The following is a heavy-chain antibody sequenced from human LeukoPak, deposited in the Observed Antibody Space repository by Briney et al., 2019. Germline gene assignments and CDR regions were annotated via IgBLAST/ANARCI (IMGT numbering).Heavy chain of an antibody. CDR1: GYTFTSYY. D-gene: IGHD5-24*01. V-gene: IGHV1-46*01. Sequence: GASVKVSCKASGYTFTSYYMHWVRQAPGQGLEWMGIINPSGGSTSYAQKFQGRVTMTRDMSTSTVYMELSSLRSEDTAVYYCASGAGRWLQMNHYYYMDVWGKGTTVTVSS. CDR3: ASGAGRWLQMNHYYYMDV. J-gene: IGHJ6*03. CDR2: INPSGGST.